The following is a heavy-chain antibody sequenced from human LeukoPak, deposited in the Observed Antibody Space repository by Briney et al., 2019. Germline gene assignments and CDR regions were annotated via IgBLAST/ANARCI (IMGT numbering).Heavy chain of an antibody. Sequence: GGSLRLSCAASGFTFGSYGMSWLRQAPGKGLEWVSFITPNADRTSYADSVEGRFTISRDNPRNTLYMQMNSLRDEDTALYYCAIMHGYYDGSGYWVQWGQGTLVTVSS. J-gene: IGHJ1*01. D-gene: IGHD3-22*01. CDR3: AIMHGYYDGSGYWVQ. CDR2: ITPNADRT. V-gene: IGHV3-23*01. CDR1: GFTFGSYG.